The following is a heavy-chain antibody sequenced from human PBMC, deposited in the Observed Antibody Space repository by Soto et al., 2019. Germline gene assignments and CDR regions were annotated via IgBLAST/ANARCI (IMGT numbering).Heavy chain of an antibody. J-gene: IGHJ3*02. V-gene: IGHV3-23*01. CDR3: AKVPGGDDAFDI. Sequence: GGSLRLSCAASGLTFSSYATSWVRQAPGKGLEWVSAISGSGGSTYYADSVKGRFTISRDNSKNTLYLQMNSLRAEDTAVYYCAKVPGGDDAFDIWGQGTMVTVSS. CDR2: ISGSGGST. CDR1: GLTFSSYA. D-gene: IGHD7-27*01.